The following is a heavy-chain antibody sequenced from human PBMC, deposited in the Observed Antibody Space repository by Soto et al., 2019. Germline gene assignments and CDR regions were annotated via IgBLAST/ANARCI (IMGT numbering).Heavy chain of an antibody. CDR3: ARDLRADGQGGTAMVTPWFDP. D-gene: IGHD5-18*01. CDR1: GFTFSSYG. J-gene: IGHJ5*02. Sequence: GGSLRLSCAASGFTFSSYGMHWVRQAPGKGLEWVAVIWYDGSNKYYADSVKGRFAISRDNSKNTLYLQMNSLRAEDTAVYYCARDLRADGQGGTAMVTPWFDPWRQGTLVTVSS. CDR2: IWYDGSNK. V-gene: IGHV3-33*01.